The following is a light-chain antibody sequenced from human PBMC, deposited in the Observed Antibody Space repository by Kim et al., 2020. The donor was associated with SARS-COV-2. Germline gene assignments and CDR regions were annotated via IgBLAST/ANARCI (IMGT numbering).Light chain of an antibody. CDR1: NNDVVSHDL. Sequence: GQYITMSCSGTNNDVVSHDLVSWYQHHPGTAPKLVIYGDNQRPSGVSSRFSGSKSGNTASLTISGLQPEDEADYYCCSYANGGTWVFGGGTQLTVL. V-gene: IGLV2-23*01. CDR3: CSYANGGTWV. J-gene: IGLJ3*02. CDR2: GDN.